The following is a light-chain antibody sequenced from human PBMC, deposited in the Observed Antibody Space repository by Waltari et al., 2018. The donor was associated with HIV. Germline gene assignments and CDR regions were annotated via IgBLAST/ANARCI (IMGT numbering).Light chain of an antibody. V-gene: IGKV3-15*01. CDR2: GTS. CDR1: QTIGSN. CDR3: LQYNNWPPWT. Sequence: EIVLTQSPATLSVSPGERATLSCMASQTIGSNLAWYQQKPGQAPRLLIYGTSTRATGSPARFSGLGSGTEFTRTISSLQSEDFAVYYCLQYNNWPPWTFGQGTKVEIK. J-gene: IGKJ1*01.